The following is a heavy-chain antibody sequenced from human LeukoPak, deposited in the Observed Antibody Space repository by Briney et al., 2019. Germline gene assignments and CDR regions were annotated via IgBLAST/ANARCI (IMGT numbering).Heavy chain of an antibody. CDR1: GFTFSSYA. D-gene: IGHD2/OR15-2a*01. CDR3: ASLLPHDY. CDR2: ISYDGSNK. V-gene: IGHV3-30-3*01. Sequence: PGGSLRLSCAASGFTFSSYAMHWVRQAPGKGLEWVAVISYDGSNKYYADSVKGRFTISRDNSKNTLYLQMNSLRAEDTAVYYCASLLPHDYWGQGTLVTVSS. J-gene: IGHJ4*02.